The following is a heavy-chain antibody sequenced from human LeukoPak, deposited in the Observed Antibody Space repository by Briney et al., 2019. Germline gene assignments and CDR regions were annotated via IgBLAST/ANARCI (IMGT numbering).Heavy chain of an antibody. CDR1: GGSSSGYY. CDR3: ARGQGTVTTH. CDR2: INHSGSA. J-gene: IGHJ4*02. Sequence: PSETLSLTCTVSGGSSSGYYCTWIRQPPGKGLEWIGEINHSGSANYNPSLKSRVTISLDTSKNQFSLKLSSVTAADTAVYYCARGQGTVTTHWGQGTLVTVSS. V-gene: IGHV4-34*01. D-gene: IGHD4-17*01.